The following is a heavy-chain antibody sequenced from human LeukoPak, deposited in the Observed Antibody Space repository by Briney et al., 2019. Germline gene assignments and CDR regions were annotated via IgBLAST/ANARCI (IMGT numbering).Heavy chain of an antibody. V-gene: IGHV4-59*04. D-gene: IGHD3-22*01. CDR2: IYYSGSI. J-gene: IGHJ3*02. CDR3: ARKSGMIESLAFDI. CDR1: GGSISRYY. Sequence: SETLSLTCTVSGGSISRYYWSWIRQPAGKGLEWIGYIYYSGSIYYNPSLKSRVTMSVDTSKNQFSLKLSSVTAVDTAVYYCARKSGMIESLAFDIWGQGTMVTVSS.